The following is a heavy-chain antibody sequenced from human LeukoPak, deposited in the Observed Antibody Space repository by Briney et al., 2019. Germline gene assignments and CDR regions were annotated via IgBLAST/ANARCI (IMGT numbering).Heavy chain of an antibody. J-gene: IGHJ4*02. V-gene: IGHV7-4-1*02. CDR1: GYTFTSYF. CDR2: INTNTGNP. CDR3: ARDLVGRIAVG. Sequence: GASVKVSCKASGYTFTSYFISWVRQAPGQGLEWMGWINTNTGNPTYAQGFTGRFVFSLDTSVSTAYLQISSLKAEDTAVYYCARDLVGRIAVGWGQGTLVTVSS. D-gene: IGHD6-19*01.